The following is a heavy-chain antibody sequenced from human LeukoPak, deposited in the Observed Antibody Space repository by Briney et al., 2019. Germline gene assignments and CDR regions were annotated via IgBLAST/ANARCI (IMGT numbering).Heavy chain of an antibody. Sequence: GASVKVSCKASGYTFTSYGISWVRQAPGQGLEWMGWISAYNGNTNYAQKLQGRVTMTTDTSTSTAYMELRSLRSEDTAVYYCARVGYSYGYGPGSWFDPWGPGNPGHRLL. CDR2: ISAYNGNT. CDR3: ARVGYSYGYGPGSWFDP. CDR1: GYTFTSYG. V-gene: IGHV1-18*01. D-gene: IGHD5-18*01. J-gene: IGHJ5*02.